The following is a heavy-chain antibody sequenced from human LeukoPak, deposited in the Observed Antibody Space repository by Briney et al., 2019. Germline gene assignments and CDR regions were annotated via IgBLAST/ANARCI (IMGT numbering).Heavy chain of an antibody. CDR3: ARDRSTVTTRSPGY. V-gene: IGHV3-74*01. J-gene: IGHJ4*02. D-gene: IGHD4-17*01. Sequence: GGSLRLSCAASGFTFSDYWMHWVRQAPGKGLVWVSRINTGGSSTNYADSVKGRFTISRDNAKNTLYLQMNSLRAEDTAVYYCARDRSTVTTRSPGYWGQGTLVTVSS. CDR2: INTGGSST. CDR1: GFTFSDYW.